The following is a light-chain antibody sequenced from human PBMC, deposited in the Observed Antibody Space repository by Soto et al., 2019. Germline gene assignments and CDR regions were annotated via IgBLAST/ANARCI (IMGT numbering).Light chain of an antibody. CDR3: QQRRNWPPS. CDR1: QSVSSY. J-gene: IGKJ5*01. Sequence: EVVLTQSPATLSLSPGERATLSCRASQSVSSYLAWFQQKPGQAPRVLIYDASNRATGIPARFSGSGSGTDFTLTINSLEPEDFAVYYCQQRRNWPPSFGQGTRLEIK. V-gene: IGKV3-11*01. CDR2: DAS.